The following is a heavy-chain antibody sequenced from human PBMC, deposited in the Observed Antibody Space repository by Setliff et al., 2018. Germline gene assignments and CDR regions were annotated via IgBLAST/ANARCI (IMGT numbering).Heavy chain of an antibody. CDR2: IYTSGST. D-gene: IGHD3-22*01. CDR1: GGSVSSGSYY. Sequence: SETLSLTCTVSGGSVSSGSYYWSWIRQPAGKGLEWIGRIYTSGSTNYNPSLKSRVAIAVDTSKNQFSLRLSSVTAADTAVYYCAKEGYYDHFGYYHYYFDFWGQGTLVTVSS. J-gene: IGHJ4*02. V-gene: IGHV4-61*02. CDR3: AKEGYYDHFGYYHYYFDF.